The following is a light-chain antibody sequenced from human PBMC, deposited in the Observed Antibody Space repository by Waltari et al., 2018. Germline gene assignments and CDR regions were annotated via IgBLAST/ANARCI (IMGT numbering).Light chain of an antibody. V-gene: IGLV3-27*01. CDR3: HAAADNNWF. Sequence: YDLTQPFSVSVSPGQTATITCSGDVLAEKYVRWFQQKPGQAPTLILYKDTERPSGIPERFSGSSSGSTVTVTSRGALLEDEADYHCHAAADNNWFFGGGTKLTVL. CDR2: KDT. J-gene: IGLJ2*01. CDR1: VLAEKY.